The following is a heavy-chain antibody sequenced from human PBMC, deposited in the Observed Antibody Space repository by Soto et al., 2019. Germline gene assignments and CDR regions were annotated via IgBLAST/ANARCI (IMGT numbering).Heavy chain of an antibody. V-gene: IGHV4-34*01. CDR2: INHSGST. Sequence: SETLSLTCAVYGGSFSGYYWSWIRQPPGKGLEWIGEINHSGSTNYNPSLKSRVTISVETSKNQFSLKLSSVTAADTAVYYCARGTYDYVWVSYRRNWFDPWGQGTLVTVSS. D-gene: IGHD3-16*02. CDR1: GGSFSGYY. CDR3: ARGTYDYVWVSYRRNWFDP. J-gene: IGHJ5*02.